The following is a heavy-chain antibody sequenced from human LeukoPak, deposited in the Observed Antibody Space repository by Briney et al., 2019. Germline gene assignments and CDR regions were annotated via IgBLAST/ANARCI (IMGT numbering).Heavy chain of an antibody. Sequence: GGSLRLSCAASGFTVSTNYMSWVRQAPGKGLEWVSVIYSGDSTYYADSVKGRFTISRDNSKNTLYLQMSSLRAEDTAVYYCARDLTSLSSGSYGGSWGQGTLVTVSS. J-gene: IGHJ5*02. CDR3: ARDLTSLSSGSYGGS. D-gene: IGHD1-26*01. CDR2: IYSGDST. CDR1: GFTVSTNY. V-gene: IGHV3-53*01.